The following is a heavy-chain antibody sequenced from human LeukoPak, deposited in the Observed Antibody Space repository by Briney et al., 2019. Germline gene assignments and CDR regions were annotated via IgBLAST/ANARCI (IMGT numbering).Heavy chain of an antibody. CDR2: ISYDGSNK. CDR1: GFTFSSYA. CDR3: ARDTYGGNFLFDY. V-gene: IGHV3-30-3*01. D-gene: IGHD4-23*01. Sequence: GGSLRLSCAASGFTFSSYAMHWVRQAPGKGLEWVAVISYDGSNKYYADSVKGRFTISRDNSKNTLYLQMNSLRAEDTAVYYCARDTYGGNFLFDYWGQGTLVTVSS. J-gene: IGHJ4*02.